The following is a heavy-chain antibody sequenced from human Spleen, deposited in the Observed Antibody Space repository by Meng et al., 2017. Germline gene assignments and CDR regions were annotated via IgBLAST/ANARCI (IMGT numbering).Heavy chain of an antibody. CDR1: GGSFSGYY. V-gene: IGHV4-34*01. D-gene: IGHD4-17*01. J-gene: IGHJ4*02. Sequence: QVQLRRWGAVTLKPSRTPSLTCAVYGGSFSGYYWSWFRQPPGKGLEWIGEINHSGSTNYNPSLKSRVTISVDTSKNQFSLKLSSVTAADTAVYYCAANSVTTLYFWGQGTLVTVSS. CDR2: INHSGST. CDR3: AANSVTTLYF.